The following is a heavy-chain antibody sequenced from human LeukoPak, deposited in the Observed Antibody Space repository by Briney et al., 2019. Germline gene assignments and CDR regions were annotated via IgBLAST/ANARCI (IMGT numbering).Heavy chain of an antibody. CDR3: ANYDDSSDLWGY. J-gene: IGHJ4*02. CDR2: MRSKTQNYAT. Sequence: GGSLKLSCAASGFTFSDSGMHWVRQAPGKGLEWVGRMRSKTQNYATAYAASVKGRFTISRDDSKNTAFLQMNSLKTEDTAVYYCANYDDSSDLWGYWGQGTLVTVSS. D-gene: IGHD3-22*01. CDR1: GFTFSDSG. V-gene: IGHV3-73*01.